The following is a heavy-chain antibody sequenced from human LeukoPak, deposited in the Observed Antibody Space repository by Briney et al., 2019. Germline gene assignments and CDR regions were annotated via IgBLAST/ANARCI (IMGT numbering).Heavy chain of an antibody. Sequence: GGSLRLSCAASGFTFSSYAMSWVRQAPGKGLEWVSAISGSGGSTYYADSVKGRFTISRDNSKNTLYLQMNSLRAEDTAVYYCASPRHIVVVIAPRYFDYWGQGTLVTVSS. CDR1: GFTFSSYA. CDR3: ASPRHIVVVIAPRYFDY. V-gene: IGHV3-23*01. D-gene: IGHD2-21*01. J-gene: IGHJ4*02. CDR2: ISGSGGST.